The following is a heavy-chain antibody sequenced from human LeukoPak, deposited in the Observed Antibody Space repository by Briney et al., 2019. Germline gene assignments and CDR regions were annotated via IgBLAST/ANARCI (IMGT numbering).Heavy chain of an antibody. V-gene: IGHV3-11*04. CDR1: GFTFSDYY. J-gene: IGHJ3*02. D-gene: IGHD5-24*01. CDR3: ARDVGRRLQLLAFDI. CDR2: IGSSGSTI. Sequence: GGSLRLSCAASGFTFSDYYMSWIRQAPGKGLEWVSYIGSSGSTIYYADSVKGRFTISRDNAKNSLYLQMNSLRAEDTAVYYCARDVGRRLQLLAFDIWGQGTMVTVSS.